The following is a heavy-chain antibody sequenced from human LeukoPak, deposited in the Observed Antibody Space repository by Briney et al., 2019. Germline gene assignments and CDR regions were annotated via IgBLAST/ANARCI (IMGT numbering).Heavy chain of an antibody. CDR2: IRYDGSNK. Sequence: GGSLRLSCAASGFVFSSYGMHWVRQAPGKGLEWVAFIRYDGSNKYYVDSVRGRFTISRDNSKNTLYLQMNSLRAEDTAAYYCAKDLGGDRTRPHFDYWGQGTLVTVSS. D-gene: IGHD1-1*01. J-gene: IGHJ4*02. CDR3: AKDLGGDRTRPHFDY. CDR1: GFVFSSYG. V-gene: IGHV3-30*02.